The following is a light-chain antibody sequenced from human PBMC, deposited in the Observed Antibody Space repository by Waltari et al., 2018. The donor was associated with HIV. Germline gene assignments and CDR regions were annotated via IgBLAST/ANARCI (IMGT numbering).Light chain of an antibody. V-gene: IGKV1-39*01. CDR3: QQSYSTPYT. Sequence: DIQMTQSPSSLSASVGDRVTITCRASQSISSYLNWYQQKPVKAPKLLIYAASSLQSGVPSRFSGSGSGTDFTLTISSLQPEDFATYYCQQSYSTPYTFVQGTKLEIK. J-gene: IGKJ2*01. CDR2: AAS. CDR1: QSISSY.